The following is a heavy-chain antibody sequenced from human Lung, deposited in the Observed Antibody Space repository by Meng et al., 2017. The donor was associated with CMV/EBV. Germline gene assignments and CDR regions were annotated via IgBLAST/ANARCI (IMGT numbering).Heavy chain of an antibody. D-gene: IGHD6-19*01. V-gene: IGHV1-8*01. Sequence: QAQLVPSGAEVKQPGASVKVSCKASGYTFTSYDINWVRQGTGQGLEWMGWMNPNRGTTGYAQKFQGRVTMTRNISKSTAYMDLSSLRSEDTAVYYCATGVADFEYWGQGTLVTVSS. CDR3: ATGVADFEY. J-gene: IGHJ4*02. CDR2: MNPNRGTT. CDR1: GYTFTSYD.